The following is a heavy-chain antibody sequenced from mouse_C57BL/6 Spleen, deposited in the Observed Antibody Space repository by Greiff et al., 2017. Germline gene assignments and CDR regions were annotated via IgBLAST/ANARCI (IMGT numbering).Heavy chain of an antibody. CDR1: GYSITSGYY. V-gene: IGHV3-6*01. CDR2: ISYDGSN. D-gene: IGHD2-5*01. J-gene: IGHJ1*03. Sequence: ESGPGLVKPSQSLSLTCSVTGYSITSGYYWNWIRQFPGNKLEWMGYISYDGSNNYNPSLKNRISITRDTSKNQFFLKLNSVTTEDTATYYCALSNYWYFDVWGTGTTVTVSS. CDR3: ALSNYWYFDV.